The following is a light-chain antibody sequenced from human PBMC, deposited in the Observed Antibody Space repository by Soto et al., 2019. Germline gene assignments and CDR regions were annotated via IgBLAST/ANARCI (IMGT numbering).Light chain of an antibody. J-gene: IGLJ2*01. CDR2: EGS. Sequence: QSVLTQPASVSGSPGQSITISCTGTSNDVGSYNLVSWYQQHPGKAPKLMIYEGSKRPSGVSNRFSGSRSGNTASLTISGLQAEDEADYYCSSYTSSSTPVVFGGGTKLTVL. V-gene: IGLV2-14*02. CDR1: SNDVGSYNL. CDR3: SSYTSSSTPVV.